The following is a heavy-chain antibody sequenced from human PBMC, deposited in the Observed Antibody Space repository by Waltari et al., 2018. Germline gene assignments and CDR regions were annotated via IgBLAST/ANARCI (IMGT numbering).Heavy chain of an antibody. D-gene: IGHD3-22*01. J-gene: IGHJ4*02. CDR3: AKALRTYYYDSSGYYYFDY. Sequence: EVQLVESGGGLVQPGGSLRLSCAASGFTFSGYWMNWVRPAPGKGLEWVANIRQDGSEKNYVDSVKSRLTISRDNAKNALYLQMNSLRADDRAVYYCAKALRTYYYDSSGYYYFDYWGQGTLVTVSS. CDR1: GFTFSGYW. CDR2: IRQDGSEK. V-gene: IGHV3-7*01.